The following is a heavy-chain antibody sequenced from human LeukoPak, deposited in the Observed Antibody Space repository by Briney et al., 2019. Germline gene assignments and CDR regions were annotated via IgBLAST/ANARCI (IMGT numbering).Heavy chain of an antibody. Sequence: GRSLRLSCAASGFTYSNYGIHWVRQAPGKGLEWVAVIGYDGSGKYYADSVKGRCTISRDNSKNTLYLQMDSLRVEDTAVYYCARGHRTSIFGVVPFTIDYWGQGTLVTVSA. CDR1: GFTYSNYG. CDR3: ARGHRTSIFGVVPFTIDY. V-gene: IGHV3-33*01. CDR2: IGYDGSGK. J-gene: IGHJ4*02. D-gene: IGHD3-3*01.